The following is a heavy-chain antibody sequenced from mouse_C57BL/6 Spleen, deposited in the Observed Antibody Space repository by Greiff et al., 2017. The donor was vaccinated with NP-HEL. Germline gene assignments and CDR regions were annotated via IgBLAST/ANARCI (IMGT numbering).Heavy chain of an antibody. CDR2: IDPSDSYT. D-gene: IGHD4-1*01. Sequence: VQLQQPGAELVMPGASVKLSCKASGYTFTSYWMHWVKQRPGQGLEWIGEIDPSDSYTNYNQKFKGKSTLTVDKSSSTAYMQLSSLTSEDSAVYYCARAPANPCDMDYWGQGTSVTVSS. CDR1: GYTFTSYW. J-gene: IGHJ4*01. CDR3: ARAPANPCDMDY. V-gene: IGHV1-69*01.